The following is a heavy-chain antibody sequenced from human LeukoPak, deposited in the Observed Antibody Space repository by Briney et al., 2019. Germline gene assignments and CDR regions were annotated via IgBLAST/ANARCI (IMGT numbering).Heavy chain of an antibody. CDR1: GFTFSTYW. D-gene: IGHD6-19*01. Sequence: GGSLRLSCAASGFTFSTYWMYWVRQAPGKGPVWVSRINSDGSGTVYADPVKGRFTISRDNAKNTLYLQMNSLRAEDTAIYYCARVDSSGCVNWGQGTLVTVSS. V-gene: IGHV3-74*01. CDR3: ARVDSSGCVN. J-gene: IGHJ4*02. CDR2: INSDGSGT.